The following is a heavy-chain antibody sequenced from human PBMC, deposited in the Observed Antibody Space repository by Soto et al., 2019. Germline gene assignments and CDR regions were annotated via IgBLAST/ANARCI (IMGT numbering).Heavy chain of an antibody. CDR3: AREGSYSSSRIFDY. CDR1: GGSISSYY. CDR2: IYYSGST. V-gene: IGHV4-59*01. D-gene: IGHD6-13*01. Sequence: SSETLSLTCTVSGGSISSYYWSWIRQPPGKGLEWIGYIYYSGSTNYNPSLKSRVTISVDTSKNQFSLKLSSVTAADTAVYYCAREGSYSSSRIFDYWGQGTLVTVSS. J-gene: IGHJ4*02.